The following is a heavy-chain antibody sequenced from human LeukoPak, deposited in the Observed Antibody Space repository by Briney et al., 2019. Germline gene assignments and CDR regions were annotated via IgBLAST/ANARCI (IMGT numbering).Heavy chain of an antibody. D-gene: IGHD3-10*01. J-gene: IGHJ6*03. CDR1: GFTFSSYW. CDR2: INSDGSTT. Sequence: PGGSLRLSCAASGFTFSSYWMHWVLQVPGKGLLWVSRINSDGSTTNYADSVKGRFTISRDNAKNTLYLQMNSLRAEDTAVYYCARGGVGSGSYYYYYMDVWGKGTTVTVSS. V-gene: IGHV3-74*01. CDR3: ARGGVGSGSYYYYYMDV.